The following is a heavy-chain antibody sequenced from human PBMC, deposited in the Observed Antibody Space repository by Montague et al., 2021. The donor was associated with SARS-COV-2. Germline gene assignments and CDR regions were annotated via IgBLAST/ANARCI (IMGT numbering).Heavy chain of an antibody. J-gene: IGHJ3*02. CDR1: GGSLSGYY. V-gene: IGHV4-34*01. CDR2: INHRGTT. Sequence: SETLSLTCAVYGGSLSGYYWSWIRQPPGKGLEWIGEINHRGTTNDNPSLKSRVTMSVDTSKNQLSLKLSSVTAADTAQFYCARDRTFRDGYLDAFEIWGQGTMVTVSS. D-gene: IGHD5-24*01. CDR3: ARDRTFRDGYLDAFEI.